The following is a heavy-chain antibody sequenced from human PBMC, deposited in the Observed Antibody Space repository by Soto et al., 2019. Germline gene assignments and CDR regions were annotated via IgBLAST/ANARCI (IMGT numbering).Heavy chain of an antibody. J-gene: IGHJ6*02. V-gene: IGHV3-7*01. CDR2: IKHDGNEK. CDR1: GFMFGTYW. D-gene: IGHD2-15*01. Sequence: GGSLRLSCAATGFMFGTYWMSWVRQAPGKGLEWVANIKHDGNEKYYADSVKGRFTVSRDNVKNFLHLQMSSLRGDDTAVYYCARRGYCSGGSCYPYYYYGMDVWGQGTTVTVSS. CDR3: ARRGYCSGGSCYPYYYYGMDV.